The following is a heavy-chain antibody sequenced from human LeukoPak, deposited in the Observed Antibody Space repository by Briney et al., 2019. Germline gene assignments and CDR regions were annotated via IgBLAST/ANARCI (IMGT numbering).Heavy chain of an antibody. D-gene: IGHD7-27*01. Sequence: GRSLRLSCAASGFTFSSFGMHWVRQAPGKGLEWVAVISYDGSNKYYADSVKGRFTISRDNSKNTLYLQMNNLRAEDTVVYYCAKLGINYYYMDVWGKGTTVTISS. V-gene: IGHV3-30*18. CDR3: AKLGINYYYMDV. CDR1: GFTFSSFG. J-gene: IGHJ6*03. CDR2: ISYDGSNK.